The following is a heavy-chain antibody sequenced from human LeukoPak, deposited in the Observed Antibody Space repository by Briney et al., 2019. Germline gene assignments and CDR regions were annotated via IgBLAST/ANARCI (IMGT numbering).Heavy chain of an antibody. J-gene: IGHJ6*03. CDR1: GFTVSGNY. V-gene: IGHV3-66*02. CDR3: ARPYSGTYWGYYYMDV. CDR2: IYGGGST. Sequence: QPGGSLRLSCTVSGFTVSGNYMSWVRQAPGKGLEWVSVIYGGGSTYYAGSVKGRFTISRDNSKNTLYLQMNSLRPEDTAVYYCARPYSGTYWGYYYMDVWGKGTTVTVSS. D-gene: IGHD1-26*01.